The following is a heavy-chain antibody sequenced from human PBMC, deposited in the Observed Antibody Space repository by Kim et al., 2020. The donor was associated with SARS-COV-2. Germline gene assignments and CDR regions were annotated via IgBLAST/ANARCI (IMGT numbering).Heavy chain of an antibody. Sequence: SYIYYADSVKGRFTISRDNAKNSLYLQMNSLRAEDTAVYYCARAMRAFDIWGQGTMVTVSS. CDR2: SYI. CDR3: ARAMRAFDI. V-gene: IGHV3-21*01. J-gene: IGHJ3*02.